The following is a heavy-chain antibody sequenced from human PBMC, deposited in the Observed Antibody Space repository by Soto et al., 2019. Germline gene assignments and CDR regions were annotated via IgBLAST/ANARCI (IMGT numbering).Heavy chain of an antibody. CDR1: AFTYSGHG. J-gene: IGHJ3*02. V-gene: IGHV3-23*01. Sequence: EAQLLESGGELIQPGGSLRLSCADSAFTYSGHGMSWVRHAPGKGLEWIAGLSRGGGSTYYADSVKGRFTISRDNSKNTLDLIMNSLRVEDTALYYCARDVRYRTDRFDIWGQGTMVTVSS. CDR2: LSRGGGST. CDR3: ARDVRYRTDRFDI. D-gene: IGHD5-12*01.